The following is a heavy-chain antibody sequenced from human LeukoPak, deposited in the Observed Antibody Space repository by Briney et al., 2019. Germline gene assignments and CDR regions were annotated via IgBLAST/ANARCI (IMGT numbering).Heavy chain of an antibody. J-gene: IGHJ3*02. CDR3: ARVKDIVVVPAAIGAFDI. V-gene: IGHV1-69*05. CDR2: IIPIFGTA. Sequence: ASVKVSCKASGGTFSSYAISWVRQAPGQGLEWMGGIIPIFGTANYAQKFQGRVTITTDESTSTAYMELSSLRSEDTAVYYCARVKDIVVVPAAIGAFDIWGQGTMVTVSS. D-gene: IGHD2-2*01. CDR1: GGTFSSYA.